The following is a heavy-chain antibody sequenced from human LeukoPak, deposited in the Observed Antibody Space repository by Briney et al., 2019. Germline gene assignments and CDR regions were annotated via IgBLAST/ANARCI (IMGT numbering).Heavy chain of an antibody. V-gene: IGHV7-4-1*02. CDR1: GYTFTNNA. CDR3: GRDPKLGIRGYTYGYIDH. Sequence: ASVKVSCKASGYTFTNNAINWVRQAPGQGLEWVGWINTNTGNPSYAQGFFTGRYVFSLDTSASTAYLQINGLKADDTAVYYCGRDPKLGIRGYTYGYIDHWGQGTLLTVAS. D-gene: IGHD5-18*01. J-gene: IGHJ4*02. CDR2: INTNTGNP.